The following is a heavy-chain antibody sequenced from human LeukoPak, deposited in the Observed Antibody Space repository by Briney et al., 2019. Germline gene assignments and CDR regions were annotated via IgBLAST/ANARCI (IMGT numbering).Heavy chain of an antibody. CDR1: GGSISSYF. J-gene: IGHJ4*02. D-gene: IGHD3-10*01. V-gene: IGHV4-4*07. CDR2: IYTSGTT. CDR3: ARDAKYYYGSRTYFFFEY. Sequence: SETLSLTCTVSGGSISSYFWTWIRQPAGKGLEWIGHIYTSGTTNYNPSLKSRVTMSIDTSKNQFSLKLSSITAADTAVYYCARDAKYYYGSRTYFFFEYWGQGTLLTVSS.